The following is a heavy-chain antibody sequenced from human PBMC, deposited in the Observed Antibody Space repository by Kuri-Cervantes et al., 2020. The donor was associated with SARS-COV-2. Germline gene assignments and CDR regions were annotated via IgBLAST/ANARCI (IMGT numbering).Heavy chain of an antibody. CDR2: IYHSGST. CDR3: ARLYYDILTGYYRHYFDY. Sequence: LRLSCAVSGGSISSGGYSWSWIRQPPGKGLEWIGYIYHSGSTYYNPSLKSRVTISVDRSKNQFSLKLSSVTAADTAVYYCARLYYDILTGYYRHYFDYWGQGTLVTVSS. J-gene: IGHJ4*02. V-gene: IGHV4-30-2*01. D-gene: IGHD3-9*01. CDR1: GGSISSGGYS.